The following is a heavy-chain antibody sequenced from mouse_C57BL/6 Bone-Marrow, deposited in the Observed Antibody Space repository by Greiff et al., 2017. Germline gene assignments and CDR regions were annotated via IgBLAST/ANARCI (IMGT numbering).Heavy chain of an antibody. V-gene: IGHV1-50*01. CDR3: EGIFYGILPYWYGDV. J-gene: IGHJ1*03. CDR1: GYTFTSYW. Sequence: QVQLKQPGAELVKPGASVKLSCKASGYTFTSYWMQWVKQRPGQGLEWIGEIDPSDSYTNYNQKFKGKATLTVDTSSSTAYMQLSSLTSEDSAVYYCEGIFYGILPYWYGDVWGRGTTVTVSS. CDR2: IDPSDSYT. D-gene: IGHD2-1*01.